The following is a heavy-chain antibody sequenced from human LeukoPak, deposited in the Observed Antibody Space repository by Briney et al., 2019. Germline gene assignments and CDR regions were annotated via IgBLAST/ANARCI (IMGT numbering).Heavy chain of an antibody. CDR1: GFTFSSYA. Sequence: PGGSLRLSCAASGFTFSSYAMSWVRQAPGKGLEWVSAISGSGGSTYYADSVKGRFSISRDNSRNTLFLQMNSLRAEDTAVYYCAKAAAAGPGLYYFDYWGQGTLVTVSS. CDR3: AKAAAAGPGLYYFDY. V-gene: IGHV3-23*01. J-gene: IGHJ4*02. D-gene: IGHD6-13*01. CDR2: ISGSGGST.